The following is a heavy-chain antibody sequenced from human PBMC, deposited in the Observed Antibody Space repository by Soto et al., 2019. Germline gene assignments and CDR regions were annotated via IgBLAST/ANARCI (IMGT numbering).Heavy chain of an antibody. Sequence: QDRLVQSGVEVKKPGASVRVSCNASGYSFTNYDITWVRQAPGQEFEWMGWISAYTGNTDYAQKFPGSDSLTTAAGTRSAQLELGGLRSGHTAVYSCAGDRGGAPPGVRNSHFYDHLDFWGRGSKDSVSS. J-gene: IGHJ6*04. CDR2: ISAYTGNT. CDR3: AGDRGGAPPGVRNSHFYDHLDF. CDR1: GYSFTNYD. D-gene: IGHD5-12*01. V-gene: IGHV1-18*01.